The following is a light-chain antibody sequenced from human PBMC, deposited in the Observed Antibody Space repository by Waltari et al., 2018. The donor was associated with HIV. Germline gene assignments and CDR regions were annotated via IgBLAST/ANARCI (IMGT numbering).Light chain of an antibody. CDR1: NIGRNS. CDR2: DDV. J-gene: IGLJ2*01. Sequence: SYVSTQAPSVSVAPGQTATISCGNIGRNSVQRYRQKPGRAPLLVVLDDVDRSSAIPARFSGARSGGRATLTISGVEAGDEADYYCQVWDRGYKEAVFGGGT. V-gene: IGLV3-21*02. CDR3: QVWDRGYKEAV.